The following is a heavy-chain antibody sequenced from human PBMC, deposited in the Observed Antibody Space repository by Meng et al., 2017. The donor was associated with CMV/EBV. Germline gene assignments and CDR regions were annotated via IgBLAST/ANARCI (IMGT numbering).Heavy chain of an antibody. J-gene: IGHJ4*02. V-gene: IGHV4-39*07. CDR3: ARGGIAAAGLH. CDR2: IYYSGST. Sequence: LQRQEPAPRLAKPSETLSLTCTVSGGSISSSSYYWGWIRQPPGKGLEWIGSIYYSGSTYYNPSLKSRVTISVDTSKNQFSLKLSSVTAADTAVYYCARGGIAAAGLHWGQGTLVTVSS. CDR1: GGSISSSSYY. D-gene: IGHD6-13*01.